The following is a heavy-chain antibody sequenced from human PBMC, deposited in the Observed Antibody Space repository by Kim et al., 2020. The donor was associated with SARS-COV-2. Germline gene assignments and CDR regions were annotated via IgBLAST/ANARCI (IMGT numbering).Heavy chain of an antibody. CDR1: GGAISSGAHF. D-gene: IGHD3-10*01. CDR3: ARTEKVRGVHFYFDY. CDR2: VFTSGST. Sequence: SETLSLTCTVSGGAISSGAHFWSWLRQHPGKGLEWIGYVFTSGSTYYNPSLKSRAAISVDTSKIRFSLEMTSVTAADTAVYYCARTEKVRGVHFYFDYWGQGTLVTVS. V-gene: IGHV4-31*03. J-gene: IGHJ4*02.